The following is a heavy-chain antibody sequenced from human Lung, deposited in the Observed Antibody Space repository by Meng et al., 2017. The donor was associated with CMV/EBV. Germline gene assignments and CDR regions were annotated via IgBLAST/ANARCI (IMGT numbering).Heavy chain of an antibody. D-gene: IGHD2/OR15-2a*01. Sequence: ASVKVSCKASGYTFTSYGISWVRQAPGQGLKWMGWISTYNSNTNYAQTFRGRITLTADTSTSIAYMELSSLRSGDTAVYYCARGQVQCSTINCHDYRFSGMDVWGQGTTVTVSS. CDR1: GYTFTSYG. J-gene: IGHJ6*02. CDR3: ARGQVQCSTINCHDYRFSGMDV. CDR2: ISTYNSNT. V-gene: IGHV1-18*01.